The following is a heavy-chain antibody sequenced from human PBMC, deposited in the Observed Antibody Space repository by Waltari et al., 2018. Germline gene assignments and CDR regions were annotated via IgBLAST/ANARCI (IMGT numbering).Heavy chain of an antibody. Sequence: HLQLQESGPGLGKPSPTLSLTCSVSSAPVPDNRHYWAWIRQPPVQGLAWIATVSYRGATYSSPSLKSRVTISRDTSTNQLSLKLGSVTATDTALYYCATYIGASLGTAAFDVWGKGTMVTVSS. J-gene: IGHJ3*01. CDR3: ATYIGASLGTAAFDV. CDR1: SAPVPDNRHY. CDR2: VSYRGAT. D-gene: IGHD2-21*01. V-gene: IGHV4-39*01.